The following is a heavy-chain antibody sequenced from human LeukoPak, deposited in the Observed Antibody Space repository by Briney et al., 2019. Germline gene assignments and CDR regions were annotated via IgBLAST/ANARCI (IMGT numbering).Heavy chain of an antibody. D-gene: IGHD4-17*01. CDR2: INAGNGNT. V-gene: IGHV1-3*01. CDR3: ARDRGDYGFDP. CDR1: GYTSTSYA. Sequence: ASVKVSCKASGYTSTSYAMHWVRQAPGQRLEWMGWINAGNGNTKYSQKFQGRVTITRDTSASTAYMELSSLRSEDTAVYYCARDRGDYGFDPWGQGTLVTVSS. J-gene: IGHJ5*02.